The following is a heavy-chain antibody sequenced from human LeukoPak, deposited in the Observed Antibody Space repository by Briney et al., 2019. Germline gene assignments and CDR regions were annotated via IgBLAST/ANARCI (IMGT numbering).Heavy chain of an antibody. CDR2: INDNGRI. J-gene: IGHJ6*03. Sequence: SETLSLTCAVYGGSLSNYYWSWIRQSPGKGLEWIGEINDNGRINYNPSLMTRVTISIDTSKKQFSLTVNFVTAADTAVYYCARRWNYGTNYYMDVWDKGTTVTVSS. CDR3: ARRWNYGTNYYMDV. CDR1: GGSLSNYY. V-gene: IGHV4-34*01. D-gene: IGHD1-7*01.